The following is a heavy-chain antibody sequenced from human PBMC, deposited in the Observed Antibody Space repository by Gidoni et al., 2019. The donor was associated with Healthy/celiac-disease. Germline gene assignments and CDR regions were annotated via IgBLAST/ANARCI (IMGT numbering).Heavy chain of an antibody. CDR1: VYTFTSYG. Sequence: QVQLVQSGAEVKTPAASVKVSCKASVYTFTSYGSSWVRQAPGQGLEWMGWISAYNGNTNYAQKLQGRVTMTTDTSTSTAYMELRSLRSDDTAVYYCARDLVAKWLRLQQRCFDYWGQGTLVTVSS. D-gene: IGHD5-12*01. CDR3: ARDLVAKWLRLQQRCFDY. J-gene: IGHJ4*02. V-gene: IGHV1-18*01. CDR2: ISAYNGNT.